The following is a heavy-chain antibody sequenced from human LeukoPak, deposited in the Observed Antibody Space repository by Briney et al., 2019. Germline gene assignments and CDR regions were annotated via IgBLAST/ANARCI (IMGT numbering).Heavy chain of an antibody. D-gene: IGHD3-10*01. J-gene: IGHJ5*02. Sequence: PGGSLRLSCAASGFTFSTFTMSWVRQAPGKGLEWVSSISSSSYSIYYADSVKGRFTVSRDNAKNSLYLQMNSLRAEDTAVYYCARDSFGSGTWFDPWGQGTPVTVSS. CDR1: GFTFSTFT. V-gene: IGHV3-21*01. CDR2: ISSSSYSI. CDR3: ARDSFGSGTWFDP.